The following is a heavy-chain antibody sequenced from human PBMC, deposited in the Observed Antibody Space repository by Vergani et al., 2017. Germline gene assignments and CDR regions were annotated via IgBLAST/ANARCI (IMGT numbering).Heavy chain of an antibody. CDR2: ISGTAGRT. CDR3: ARDRLFPNDVFDI. CDR1: GFIFNNFA. D-gene: IGHD2/OR15-2a*01. Sequence: VQLLESGGDLVQPGGSLRLSCAGSGFIFNNFAMSWVRQAPGKGLEWVAAISGTAGRTWYANSVKGRFTISRDNFKNTLYLQLSSLRVGDTAIYYCARDRLFPNDVFDIWGQGTLVTVFS. J-gene: IGHJ3*02. V-gene: IGHV3-23*01.